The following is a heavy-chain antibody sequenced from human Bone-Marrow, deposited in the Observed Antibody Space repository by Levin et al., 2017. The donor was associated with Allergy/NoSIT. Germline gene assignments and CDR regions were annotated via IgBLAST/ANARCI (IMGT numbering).Heavy chain of an antibody. J-gene: IGHJ2*01. V-gene: IGHV3-21*01. CDR2: ISSSDYFI. CDR3: ARDLPPYWYFDL. Sequence: SGGSLRLSCAASGFSLSSQSVNWVRQAPGKGLEWVSSISSSDYFIYYADSVKGRFTISRDNARNSLYLQMNSLRGEDTGVYCCARDLPPYWYFDLWGRGTLVAVSS. CDR1: GFSLSSQS.